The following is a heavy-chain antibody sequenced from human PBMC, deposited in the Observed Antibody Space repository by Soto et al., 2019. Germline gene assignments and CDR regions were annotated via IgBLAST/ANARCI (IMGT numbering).Heavy chain of an antibody. J-gene: IGHJ4*02. CDR1: GFTFSNYI. Sequence: EVQLVESGGGLVKPGGSLRLSCATSGFTFSNYIMNWVRQAPGKGLEWVASISSRNTYIYYAASVRGRFTISRDNAKNSLYLQIDNLRVEDTATYYCARDILDGGGYPDYWGQGTLVTVPS. V-gene: IGHV3-21*02. CDR3: ARDILDGGGYPDY. CDR2: ISSRNTYI. D-gene: IGHD5-18*01.